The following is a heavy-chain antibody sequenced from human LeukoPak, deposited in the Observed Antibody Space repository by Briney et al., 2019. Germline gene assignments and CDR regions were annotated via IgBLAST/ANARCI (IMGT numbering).Heavy chain of an antibody. V-gene: IGHV4-39*07. CDR1: GGSISSSSYY. CDR3: SGVGYGDAFDI. J-gene: IGHJ3*02. Sequence: PSETLSLTCTVSGGSISSSSYYWGWIRQPPGKGLEWIGSIYYSGSSYYNPSLKSRVTISVDTSKNQFSLKLSSVTAADTAVYYCSGVGYGDAFDIWGQGTMVTVSS. CDR2: IYYSGSS. D-gene: IGHD2-8*01.